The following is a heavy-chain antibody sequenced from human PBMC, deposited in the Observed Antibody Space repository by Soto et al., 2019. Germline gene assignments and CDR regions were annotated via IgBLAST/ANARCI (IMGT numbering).Heavy chain of an antibody. CDR2: IYYSGST. CDR1: GGSISSSSYY. D-gene: IGHD6-19*01. V-gene: IGHV4-39*02. CDR3: AREGSYSSGWIYYFDY. Sequence: SETLSLTCTVSGGSISSSSYYWGWIRQPPGKGLEWIGSIYYSGSTYYNPSLKSRVTISVDTSKNQFSLKLSSVTAADTAVYYCAREGSYSSGWIYYFDYWGQGTLVTVSS. J-gene: IGHJ4*02.